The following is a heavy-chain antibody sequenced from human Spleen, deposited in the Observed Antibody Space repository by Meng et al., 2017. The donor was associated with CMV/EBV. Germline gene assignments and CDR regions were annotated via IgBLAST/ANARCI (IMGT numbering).Heavy chain of an antibody. CDR3: AKSNYDFWSGTDY. J-gene: IGHJ4*02. CDR2: ISSTSSYI. CDR1: GFTFSNYD. Sequence: GESLKISCAASGFTFSNYDMNWVRQAPGKGLEWVSSISSTSSYIYYADSVRGRFTISRDNAKNSLYLQMNSLRAEDTAVYYCAKSNYDFWSGTDYWGQGTLVTVSS. V-gene: IGHV3-21*01. D-gene: IGHD3-3*01.